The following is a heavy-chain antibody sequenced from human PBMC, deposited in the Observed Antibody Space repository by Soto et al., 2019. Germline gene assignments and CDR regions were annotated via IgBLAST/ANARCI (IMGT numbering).Heavy chain of an antibody. CDR2: INPSGGST. CDR3: ARGAQKRYENYYYMDV. D-gene: IGHD1-26*01. CDR1: GYTFTSYY. V-gene: IGHV1-46*03. J-gene: IGHJ6*03. Sequence: ASVKVSCKASGYTFTSYYMHWVRQAPGQGLEWMGIINPSGGSTSYAQKFQGRVTMTRDTSTSTVYMELSSLRSEDTAVYYCARGAQKRYENYYYMDVWGKGTTVTVSS.